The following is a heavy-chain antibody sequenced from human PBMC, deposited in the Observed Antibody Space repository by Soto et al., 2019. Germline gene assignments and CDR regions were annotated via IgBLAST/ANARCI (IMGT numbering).Heavy chain of an antibody. CDR3: ASGSLRAYDDSGNYGY. CDR1: CYW. Sequence: CYWMHWVRQAPGKGLVWVSRINSEGSSISYADSVKGRFTISRDNAKNTLYLQMHSLRAEDTAVYYCASGSLRAYDDSGNYGYWGPGTLVTVSS. CDR2: INSEGSSI. V-gene: IGHV3-74*01. D-gene: IGHD3-10*01. J-gene: IGHJ4*02.